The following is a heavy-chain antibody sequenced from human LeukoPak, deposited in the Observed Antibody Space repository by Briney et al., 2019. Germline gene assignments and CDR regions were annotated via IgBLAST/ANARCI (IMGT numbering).Heavy chain of an antibody. Sequence: GGSLRLSCTASGFTFGDYAMSWFRQAPGKGLEWVGRIKSKTDGGTTDYAAPVKGRFTISRDDSKNTLYLQMNSLKTEDTAVYYCTTDRELDPDYWGQGTLVTVSS. CDR1: GFTFGDYA. V-gene: IGHV3-15*01. J-gene: IGHJ4*02. D-gene: IGHD1-26*01. CDR2: IKSKTDGGTT. CDR3: TTDRELDPDY.